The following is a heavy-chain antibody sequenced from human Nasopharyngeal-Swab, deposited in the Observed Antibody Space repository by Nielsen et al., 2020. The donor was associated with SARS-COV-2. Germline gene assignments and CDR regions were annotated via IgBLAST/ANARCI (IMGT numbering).Heavy chain of an antibody. D-gene: IGHD6-19*01. CDR3: ARVAAVAGTGAEYYFDY. Sequence: SETLSLTCTVSSGSVGSYHWSWIRQRAGKGLEWIGRIYTSGSTNYNPSLKSRVTMSVDTSKNQFSLKLSSVTAADTAVYYCARVAAVAGTGAEYYFDYWGQGTPVTVSS. J-gene: IGHJ4*02. CDR1: SGSVGSYH. CDR2: IYTSGST. V-gene: IGHV4-4*07.